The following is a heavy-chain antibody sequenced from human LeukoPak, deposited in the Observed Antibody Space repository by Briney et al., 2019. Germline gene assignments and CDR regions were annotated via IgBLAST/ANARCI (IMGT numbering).Heavy chain of an antibody. J-gene: IGHJ4*02. D-gene: IGHD3-22*01. V-gene: IGHV3-23*01. Sequence: QAGGSLRLSCAASGFTFSSYAMSWVRQAPGKGLEWVSAISGSGGSTYYADSVKGQFTISRDNSKNTLYLQMNSLRAEDTAVYYCAKYHSSGYYSYFDYWGQGTLVTVSS. CDR3: AKYHSSGYYSYFDY. CDR2: ISGSGGST. CDR1: GFTFSSYA.